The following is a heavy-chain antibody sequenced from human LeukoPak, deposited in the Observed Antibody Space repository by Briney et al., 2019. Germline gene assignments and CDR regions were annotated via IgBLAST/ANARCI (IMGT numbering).Heavy chain of an antibody. D-gene: IGHD3-10*01. V-gene: IGHV3-7*04. J-gene: IGHJ4*02. CDR1: GVMFPSYW. CDR2: IKQDGSEK. CDR3: ARRHHFGFLDS. Sequence: GGSLRLSCAASGVMFPSYWMTWVRQAPGKGLEWVANIKQDGSEKYYVDSVKGRFTISRDNAKNSVYLQMNRLRAEDTAVYYCARRHHFGFLDSWGQGTLVTVSS.